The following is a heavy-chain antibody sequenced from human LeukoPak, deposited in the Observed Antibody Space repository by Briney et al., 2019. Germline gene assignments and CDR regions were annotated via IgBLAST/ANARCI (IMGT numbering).Heavy chain of an antibody. Sequence: SETLSLTCTVSGGSISSSSYYWGWIRQPPGKGLEWIGSIYYSGSTYYNPSLKSRVTISVDTSKNQFSLKLSSVTAADTAVYYCASLYGSGSYYNPSLVYYGMDVWGQGTTVTVSS. V-gene: IGHV4-39*07. CDR2: IYYSGST. D-gene: IGHD3-10*01. CDR1: GGSISSSSYY. CDR3: ASLYGSGSYYNPSLVYYGMDV. J-gene: IGHJ6*02.